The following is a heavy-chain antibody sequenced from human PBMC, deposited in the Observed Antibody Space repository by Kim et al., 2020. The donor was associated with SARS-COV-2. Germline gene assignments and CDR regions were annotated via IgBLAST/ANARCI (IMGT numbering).Heavy chain of an antibody. Sequence: GGSLRLSCAASGFTFSSYGMHWVRQAPGKGLEWVAVIWYDGSNKYYADSVKGRFTISRDNSKNTLYLQMNSLRAEDTAVYYCARVKIRGYSYGHPFDYWGQGTLVTVSS. CDR2: IWYDGSNK. V-gene: IGHV3-33*01. CDR3: ARVKIRGYSYGHPFDY. CDR1: GFTFSSYG. J-gene: IGHJ4*02. D-gene: IGHD5-18*01.